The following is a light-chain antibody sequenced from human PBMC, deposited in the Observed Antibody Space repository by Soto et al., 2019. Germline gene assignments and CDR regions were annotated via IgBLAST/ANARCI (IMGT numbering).Light chain of an antibody. CDR2: GNS. J-gene: IGLJ1*01. V-gene: IGLV1-40*01. CDR3: QSYASSLSVV. CDR1: SSNIGAGYD. Sequence: QSVLTQPPSVSGAPGQRVTISCTRSSSNIGAGYDVHWYQQLPGTAPKLLIYGNSNRPSAVPDRFSGCKSGTSASLAITGLQAEDEADYYCQSYASSLSVVFGTGTKVTV.